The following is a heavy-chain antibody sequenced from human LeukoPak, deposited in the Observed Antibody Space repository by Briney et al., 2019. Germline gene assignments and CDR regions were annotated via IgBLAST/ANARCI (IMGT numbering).Heavy chain of an antibody. CDR3: ARAPVTLPPLAFDI. CDR2: IYYSGST. Sequence: PSETLSLTCTVSGGSISSGDYYWSWIRQPPGKGLEWIGYIYYSGSTYYNPSLKSRVTISVDTSKTQFSLKLSSVTAADTAVYYCARAPVTLPPLAFDIWGQGTMVTVSS. J-gene: IGHJ3*02. CDR1: GGSISSGDYY. V-gene: IGHV4-30-4*01. D-gene: IGHD2-21*02.